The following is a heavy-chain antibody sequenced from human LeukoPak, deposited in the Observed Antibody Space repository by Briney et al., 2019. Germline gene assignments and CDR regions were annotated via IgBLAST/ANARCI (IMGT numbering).Heavy chain of an antibody. J-gene: IGHJ6*03. CDR3: ARGAIVVVPAETEIQYYYYYYYMDV. V-gene: IGHV4-34*01. CDR1: GGSFSGYY. D-gene: IGHD2-2*01. CDR2: INHSGST. Sequence: SETLSLTCAVYGGSFSGYYWSWIRQPPGKGLEWIGEINHSGSTNYNPSLKSRVTISVGTSKNKFSLKLSSVTAADTAVYYCARGAIVVVPAETEIQYYYYYYYMDVWGKGTTVTVSS.